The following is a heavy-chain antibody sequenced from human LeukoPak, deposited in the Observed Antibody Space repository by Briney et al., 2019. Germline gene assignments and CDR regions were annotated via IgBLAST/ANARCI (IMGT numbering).Heavy chain of an antibody. D-gene: IGHD6-6*01. CDR3: ARAQLVGRVRQGMDV. CDR1: GGTFSSYA. Sequence: SVKVSCKASGGTFSSYAISWVRQAPGQGLEWMGRIIPILGIANYAQKFQGRVTITADKPTSTAYMELSSLRSEDTAVYYCARAQLVGRVRQGMDVWGQGTTVTVSS. V-gene: IGHV1-69*04. J-gene: IGHJ6*02. CDR2: IIPILGIA.